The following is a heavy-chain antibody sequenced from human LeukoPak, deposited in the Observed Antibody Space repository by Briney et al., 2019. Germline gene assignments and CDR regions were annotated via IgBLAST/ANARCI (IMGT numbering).Heavy chain of an antibody. Sequence: SETLSLTCAVYGGSFSGYYWSWIRQPPGKGLEWIGEINHSGSTNYNPSLKSRVTISVDTSKNQFSLKLSSVTAADTAVYYCARGGPSYYDFWSGYYRAPPYMDVWGKGTTVTVSS. CDR1: GGSFSGYY. J-gene: IGHJ6*03. V-gene: IGHV4-34*01. CDR2: INHSGST. D-gene: IGHD3-3*01. CDR3: ARGGPSYYDFWSGYYRAPPYMDV.